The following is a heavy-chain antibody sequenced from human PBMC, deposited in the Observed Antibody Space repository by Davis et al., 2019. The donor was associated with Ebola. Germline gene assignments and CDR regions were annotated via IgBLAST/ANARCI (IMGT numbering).Heavy chain of an antibody. Sequence: GESLKISCAASGFTFSDYYMSWIRQAPGKGLVWVSYISSSGSTIYYADSVKGRFTISRDNAKNSLYLQMNSLRAEDTAVYYCTSTDDYGDYWGQGTLVTVSS. J-gene: IGHJ4*02. CDR3: TSTDDYGDY. CDR1: GFTFSDYY. V-gene: IGHV3-11*01. CDR2: ISSSGSTI.